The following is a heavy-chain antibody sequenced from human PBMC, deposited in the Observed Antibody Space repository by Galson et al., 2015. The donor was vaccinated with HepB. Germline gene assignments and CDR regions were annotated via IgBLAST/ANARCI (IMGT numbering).Heavy chain of an antibody. J-gene: IGHJ4*02. CDR1: GFTFSDYY. D-gene: IGHD6-13*01. CDR3: ARGHSSSSDFDY. V-gene: IGHV3-11*05. Sequence: SLRLSCAASGFTFSDYYMSWIRQAPGKGLEWVSYISSSSSYTNYADSVKGRFTISRDNAKNSLYLQMNSLRAEDTAVYYCARGHSSSSDFDYWGQGTLVTVSS. CDR2: ISSSSSYT.